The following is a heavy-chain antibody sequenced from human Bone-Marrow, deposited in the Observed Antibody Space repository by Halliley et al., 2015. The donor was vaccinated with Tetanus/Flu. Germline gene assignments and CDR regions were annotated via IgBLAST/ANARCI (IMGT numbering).Heavy chain of an antibody. CDR1: GFTFNTFG. CDR3: ARHYCSGRPIFGF. J-gene: IGHJ4*02. Sequence: SLRLSCAASGFTFNTFGMNWVRQSPGKGLEWVTSIGFGGDINDADSVKGRFTISRDNAKASVSLEMNSLRAEDTAVYYGARHYCSGRPIFGFWGQGILVSFSS. V-gene: IGHV3-21*01. D-gene: IGHD3-10*01. CDR2: IGFGGDI.